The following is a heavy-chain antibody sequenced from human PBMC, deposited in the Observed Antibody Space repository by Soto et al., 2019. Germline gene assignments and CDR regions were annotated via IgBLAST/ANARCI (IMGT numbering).Heavy chain of an antibody. Sequence: ASVKVSCKASGYSFTDYHIHWVRQAPGQGLEWLGRINPKSGGTSTAQKFQGWVTMTTDTSISTASMELTRLTSDDTSIYYCARLDSTDCSNGVCSFFYTQDMDVWGQGTTVTVCS. CDR1: GYSFTDYH. D-gene: IGHD2-8*01. CDR2: INPKSGGT. J-gene: IGHJ6*02. CDR3: ARLDSTDCSNGVCSFFYTQDMDV. V-gene: IGHV1-2*04.